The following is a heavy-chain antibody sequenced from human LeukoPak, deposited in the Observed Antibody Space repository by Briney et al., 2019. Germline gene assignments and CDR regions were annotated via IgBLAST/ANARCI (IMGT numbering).Heavy chain of an antibody. J-gene: IGHJ4*02. D-gene: IGHD3-9*01. V-gene: IGHV3-33*01. CDR2: IWSDGSNK. Sequence: GGSLRLSCGASGFTFSHYGLQGVSQPPAKGLEGGVVIWSDGSNKYYGNSVKGRFIIHRDDSQKTVYLQMNSLIAEDTAVYYCARDAQRGFDYINSLKFWGQGSLVTVSS. CDR1: GFTFSHYG. CDR3: ARDAQRGFDYINSLKF.